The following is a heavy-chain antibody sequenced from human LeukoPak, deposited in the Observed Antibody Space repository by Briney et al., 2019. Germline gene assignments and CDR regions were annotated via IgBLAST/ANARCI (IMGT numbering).Heavy chain of an antibody. CDR2: ISYDGSNK. V-gene: IGHV3-30*04. J-gene: IGHJ4*02. CDR1: GFTFSSYA. Sequence: QSGGSLRLSCAASGFTFSSYAMHWVRKAPGKGLEWVAVISYDGSNKYYADSVNGRFTISRDNSKNTLYLQMNSLRAEDTAVYYCARDADYVYYYDSSGCIDYWGQGTLVTVSS. CDR3: ARDADYVYYYDSSGCIDY. D-gene: IGHD3-22*01.